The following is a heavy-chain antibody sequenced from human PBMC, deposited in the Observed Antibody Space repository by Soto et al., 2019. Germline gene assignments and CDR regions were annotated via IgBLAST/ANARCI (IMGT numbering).Heavy chain of an antibody. Sequence: QVQLVESGGGVVQPGRSLRLSCAASGFTFSSYAMHWVRQAPGKGLEWVAVISYDGSNKYYADSVKGRFTISRDNSKNPLYLKMNSLRAEDTAVYYCARAYEGDYFDYWGQGTLVTVSS. CDR3: ARAYEGDYFDY. V-gene: IGHV3-30-3*01. CDR2: ISYDGSNK. D-gene: IGHD3-16*01. CDR1: GFTFSSYA. J-gene: IGHJ4*02.